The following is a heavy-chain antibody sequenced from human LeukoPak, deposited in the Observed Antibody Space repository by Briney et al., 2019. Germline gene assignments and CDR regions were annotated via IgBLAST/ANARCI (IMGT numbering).Heavy chain of an antibody. CDR3: ARTYYDFWSGYYLYFDY. Sequence: GESLKISCKGSRYSFTSYWIGWVRQMPGKGLEWMGIIYPGDSDTRYSPSFQGQVTISADKSISTAYLQWSSLKASDTAMYYCARTYYDFWSGYYLYFDYWGQGTLVTVSS. V-gene: IGHV5-51*01. CDR2: IYPGDSDT. D-gene: IGHD3-3*01. CDR1: RYSFTSYW. J-gene: IGHJ4*02.